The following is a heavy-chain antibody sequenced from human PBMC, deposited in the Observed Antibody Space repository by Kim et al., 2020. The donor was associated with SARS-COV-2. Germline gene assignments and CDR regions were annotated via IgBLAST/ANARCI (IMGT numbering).Heavy chain of an antibody. D-gene: IGHD2-2*01. CDR1: GYTLTELS. CDR3: ATDAAMIDYYGMDV. V-gene: IGHV1-24*01. CDR2: FDPEDGET. Sequence: ASVKVSCKVSGYTLTELSMHWVRQAPGKGLEWMGGFDPEDGETIYAQKFQGRVTMTEDTSTDTAYMELSSLRPEDTAVYYCATDAAMIDYYGMDVWGQGTTVTVSS. J-gene: IGHJ6*02.